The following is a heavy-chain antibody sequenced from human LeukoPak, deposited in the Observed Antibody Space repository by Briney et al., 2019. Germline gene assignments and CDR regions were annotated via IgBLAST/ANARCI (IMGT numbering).Heavy chain of an antibody. CDR1: GGTFSSYA. D-gene: IGHD5-24*01. CDR2: IIPIFGTA. V-gene: IGHV1-69*13. Sequence: SVKVSYKASGGTFSSYAISWVRQAPGQGLEWMGGIIPIFGTANYAQKFQGRVTITADESTSTAYMELSSLRSEDTAVYYCARVPLEMATKSFDYWGQGTLVTVSS. CDR3: ARVPLEMATKSFDY. J-gene: IGHJ4*02.